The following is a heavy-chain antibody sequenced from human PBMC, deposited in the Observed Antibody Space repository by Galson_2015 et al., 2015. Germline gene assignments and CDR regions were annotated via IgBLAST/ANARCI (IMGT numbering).Heavy chain of an antibody. Sequence: SLRLSCAASGFTFSSYAMHWVRQAQGKGLGWVAVISYDGRHKYYAASVKGRFSISRDTSTNTLYLQMNSLRAEDTAVYYCARELLQLYSYYGMDVWGQGTTVTVAS. V-gene: IGHV3-30-3*01. D-gene: IGHD1-26*01. J-gene: IGHJ6*02. CDR3: ARELLQLYSYYGMDV. CDR1: GFTFSSYA. CDR2: ISYDGRHK.